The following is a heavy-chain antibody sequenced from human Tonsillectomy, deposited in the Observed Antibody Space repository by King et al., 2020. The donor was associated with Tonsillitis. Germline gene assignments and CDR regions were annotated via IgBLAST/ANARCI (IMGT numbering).Heavy chain of an antibody. CDR3: AREGNLWPGGYYYGMDV. D-gene: IGHD3-22*01. Sequence: QLVQSGAEVKKPGASVKVSCKASGYTFTSYDINWVRQATGQGLEWMGWMNPNSGNTGYAQKFQGRVTMTRNTSIRKDYMELSSLRSEDTAVYYCAREGNLWPGGYYYGMDVWGQGTTVTVSS. J-gene: IGHJ6*02. V-gene: IGHV1-8*01. CDR2: MNPNSGNT. CDR1: GYTFTSYD.